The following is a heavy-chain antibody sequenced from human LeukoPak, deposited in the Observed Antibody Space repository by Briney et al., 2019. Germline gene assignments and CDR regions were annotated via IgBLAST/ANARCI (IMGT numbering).Heavy chain of an antibody. CDR3: AGGSKYYYASGSYSADY. CDR1: GGTSSNYP. J-gene: IGHJ4*02. Sequence: ASVKVSCKASGGTSSNYPFNWVRQAPGQGFEWMGSIIPSFGAPAYAQKFEDRITLTADKSTGTVYMELSSLRSDDTAYYYCAGGSKYYYASGSYSADYWGQGSLVSVSS. D-gene: IGHD3-10*01. V-gene: IGHV1-69*06. CDR2: IIPSFGAP.